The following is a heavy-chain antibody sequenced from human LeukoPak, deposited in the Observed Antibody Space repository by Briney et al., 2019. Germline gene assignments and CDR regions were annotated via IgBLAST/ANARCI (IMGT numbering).Heavy chain of an antibody. V-gene: IGHV3-23*01. CDR1: GFTFTSYV. D-gene: IGHD4-17*01. Sequence: GGSLRLSCAASGFTFTSYVMNWVRQAPGKGLEWVSRISGSGETYYADFVKGRFTISRDNPKSTLSLQMTSPRAEDTAVYYCAKTAHGDYGMDVWGQGTTVSVSS. CDR3: AKTAHGDYGMDV. J-gene: IGHJ6*02. CDR2: ISGSGET.